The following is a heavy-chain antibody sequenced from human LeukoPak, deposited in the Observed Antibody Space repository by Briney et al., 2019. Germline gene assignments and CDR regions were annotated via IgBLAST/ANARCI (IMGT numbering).Heavy chain of an antibody. CDR2: ISAYNGNT. Sequence: GASVKVSCKASGYTFTSYGISWVRQAPGQGLEWMGWISAYNGNTNYAQKLQGRVTMTTDTSTSTAYMELRSLRSDDTAVYYCARGRKGGSRYFDWLSTPYFDYWGQGTLVTVSS. CDR3: ARGRKGGSRYFDWLSTPYFDY. D-gene: IGHD3-9*01. CDR1: GYTFTSYG. J-gene: IGHJ4*02. V-gene: IGHV1-18*01.